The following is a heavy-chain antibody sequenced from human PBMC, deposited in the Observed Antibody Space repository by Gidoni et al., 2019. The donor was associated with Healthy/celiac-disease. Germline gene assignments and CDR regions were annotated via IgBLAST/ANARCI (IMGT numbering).Heavy chain of an antibody. V-gene: IGHV3-33*01. CDR2: IWYDGSNK. J-gene: IGHJ1*01. D-gene: IGHD3-22*01. CDR1: GFTFSRYG. Sequence: QVQLVESGGGVVQPGRSLRLSCAASGFTFSRYGMHWVRQAPGKGLEWVAVIWYDGSNKYYADSVKGRFTISRDNSKNTLYLQMNSLRAEDTAVYYCARPSDSSGAGAEYFQHWGQGTLVTVSS. CDR3: ARPSDSSGAGAEYFQH.